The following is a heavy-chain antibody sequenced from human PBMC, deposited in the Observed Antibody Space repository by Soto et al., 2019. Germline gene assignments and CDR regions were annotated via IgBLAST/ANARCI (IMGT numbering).Heavy chain of an antibody. Sequence: GGSLRLSCAASGFTFSSYGMHWVRQAPGKGLEWVAVISYDGSNKYYADSVKGRFTISRDNSKNTLYLQMNSLRAEDTAVYYCAKERGNSITYYFDYWGQGTLVTVSS. J-gene: IGHJ4*02. CDR2: ISYDGSNK. CDR1: GFTFSSYG. D-gene: IGHD4-4*01. V-gene: IGHV3-30*18. CDR3: AKERGNSITYYFDY.